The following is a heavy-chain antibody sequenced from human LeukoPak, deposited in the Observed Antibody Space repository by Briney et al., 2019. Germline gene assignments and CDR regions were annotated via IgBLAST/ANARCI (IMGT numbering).Heavy chain of an antibody. CDR3: ARDFPNPFPVESGLDC. CDR1: GYPFTGYY. J-gene: IGHJ4*02. CDR2: INPNRGGT. V-gene: IGHV1-2*02. Sequence: GASVKVSCKASGYPFTGYYIHWVRQAPGQGLEWLGWINPNRGGTDSAQKFQGRVTMSRDTSISTAYMELNRLRSDDTAVYYCARDFPNPFPVESGLDCWGQGTLVIVSS. D-gene: IGHD3-3*01.